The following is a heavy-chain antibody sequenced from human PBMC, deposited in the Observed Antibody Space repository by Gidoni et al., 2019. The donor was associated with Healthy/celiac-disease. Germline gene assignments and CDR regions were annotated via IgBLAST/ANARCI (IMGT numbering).Heavy chain of an antibody. V-gene: IGHV1-69*01. CDR3: ALGYCSSTSCYDYYYYGMDV. CDR1: GGTFSSYA. Sequence: QVQLVQSGAEVKKPGSSVKVSCKASGGTFSSYAISWVRQAPGQGLEWMGGIIPIFGTANYAQKFQGRVTITADESTSTAYMELSSLRSEDTAMYYCALGYCSSTSCYDYYYYGMDVWGQGTTVTVSS. CDR2: IIPIFGTA. J-gene: IGHJ6*02. D-gene: IGHD2-2*01.